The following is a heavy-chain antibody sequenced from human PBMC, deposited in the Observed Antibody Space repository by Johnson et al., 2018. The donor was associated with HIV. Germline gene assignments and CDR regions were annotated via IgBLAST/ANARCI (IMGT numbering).Heavy chain of an antibody. CDR1: GFTFSSYD. CDR2: ITWNGGGT. D-gene: IGHD2-15*01. J-gene: IGHJ3*02. V-gene: IGHV3-20*04. Sequence: VQLVESGGGLVQPVGSLRLSCAASGFTFSSYDMHWVRQATGKGLEWVSGITWNGGGTHYADSVKGRFTISRDNAKNSLYLQMNSLRAEDTALYYCARALRGVVVAATCDDLDIWGEGTMVTVSS. CDR3: ARALRGVVVAATCDDLDI.